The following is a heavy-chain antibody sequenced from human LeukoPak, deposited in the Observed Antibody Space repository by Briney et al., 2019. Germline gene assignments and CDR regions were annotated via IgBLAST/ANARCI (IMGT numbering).Heavy chain of an antibody. V-gene: IGHV4-4*07. CDR2: MSTSGNS. Sequence: KPSETLSLTCTVSGGSISSYYWSWIRQPAGKGLEWIGRMSTSGNSNYIPSLVSRVTMSVDTSKNQFSLNLSSVTAADTAVYYCARESGSMRWFDPWGQGTLVTVSS. CDR1: GGSISSYY. J-gene: IGHJ5*02. CDR3: ARESGSMRWFDP. D-gene: IGHD6-25*01.